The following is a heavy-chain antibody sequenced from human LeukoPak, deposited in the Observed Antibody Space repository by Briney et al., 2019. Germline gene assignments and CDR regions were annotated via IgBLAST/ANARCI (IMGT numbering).Heavy chain of an antibody. CDR2: IIPIFGTA. V-gene: IGHV1-69*13. CDR1: GTTFRSYA. CDR3: ARSFDRRYYDFWSGYHYFDY. D-gene: IGHD3-3*01. Sequence: SVKVSCKASGTTFRSYAINWVRQAPGQGLEWMGGIIPIFGTANYAQKFQGRVTITADESTSTAYMELTSLRSEDTAVYYCARSFDRRYYDFWSGYHYFDYWGQGTLVTVSS. J-gene: IGHJ4*02.